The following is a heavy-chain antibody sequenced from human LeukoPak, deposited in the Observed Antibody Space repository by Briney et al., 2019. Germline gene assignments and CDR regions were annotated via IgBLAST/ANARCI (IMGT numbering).Heavy chain of an antibody. CDR1: GFTFSSYA. V-gene: IGHV3-23*01. D-gene: IGHD2-2*01. CDR3: AKEDGYCSSTSCWDWFGP. Sequence: PGGSLRLSCAASGFTFSSYAMSWVRQAPGKGLEWVSAISGSGGSTYYADSVKGRFTISRDNSKNTLYLQMNSLRAEDTAVYYCAKEDGYCSSTSCWDWFGPWGQGTLVTVSS. CDR2: ISGSGGST. J-gene: IGHJ5*02.